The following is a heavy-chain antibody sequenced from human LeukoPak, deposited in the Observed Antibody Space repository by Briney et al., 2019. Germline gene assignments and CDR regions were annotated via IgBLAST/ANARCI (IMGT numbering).Heavy chain of an antibody. D-gene: IGHD3-9*01. J-gene: IGHJ4*02. CDR1: GGSMNSYY. Sequence: ASETLSLTCSVSGGSMNSYYWSWIRQSPGKGLEWIGYIYCSGSTNYNPSLKSRVTISVDTSKNQFSLKLSSVTAADTAVYYCARHVWLQPFDYWGQGTLVTVSS. CDR3: ARHVWLQPFDY. CDR2: IYCSGST. V-gene: IGHV4-59*08.